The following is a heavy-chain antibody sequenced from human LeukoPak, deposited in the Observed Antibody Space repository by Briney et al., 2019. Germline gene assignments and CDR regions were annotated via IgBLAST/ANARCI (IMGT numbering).Heavy chain of an antibody. Sequence: PGGSLRLSCAASGFTFSSYAMSWVRQAPGKGLEWVSTISGSGGRIYYADSVKGRFTISRDNAKNSLYLQMNSLRAEDTAVYYCARTHLSFGGDFDYWGQGTLVTVSS. V-gene: IGHV3-23*01. D-gene: IGHD3-10*01. CDR2: ISGSGGRI. J-gene: IGHJ4*02. CDR3: ARTHLSFGGDFDY. CDR1: GFTFSSYA.